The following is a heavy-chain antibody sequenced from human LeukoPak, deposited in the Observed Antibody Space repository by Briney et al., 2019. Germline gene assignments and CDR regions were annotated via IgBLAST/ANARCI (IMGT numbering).Heavy chain of an antibody. CDR2: ISAYNGNT. J-gene: IGHJ6*03. V-gene: IGHV1-18*01. CDR1: GYTFTSYG. CDR3: ARGGIAVAGKVLAYYYYYYMDV. D-gene: IGHD6-19*01. Sequence: GASVKVSCKASGYTFTSYGISWVRHAPGQGLEWMGWISAYNGNTNYAQKLQGRVTMTTDTSTSTAYMELRSLRSDDTAVYYCARGGIAVAGKVLAYYYYYYMDVWGKGTTVTVSS.